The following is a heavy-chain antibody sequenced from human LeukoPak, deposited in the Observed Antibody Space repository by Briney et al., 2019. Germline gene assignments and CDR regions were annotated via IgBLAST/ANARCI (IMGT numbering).Heavy chain of an antibody. J-gene: IGHJ4*02. V-gene: IGHV4-31*03. CDR1: GGSISSGGYY. CDR2: IYYSGSA. CDR3: ARRTGGPPYYFDY. D-gene: IGHD1-14*01. Sequence: KPSETLSLTCTVSGGSISSGGYYWSWIRQHPGKGLEWIGYIYYSGSAYYNPSLKSRVTISVDTSKNQFSLKLSSVTAADTAVYYCARRTGGPPYYFDYWGQGTLVTVSS.